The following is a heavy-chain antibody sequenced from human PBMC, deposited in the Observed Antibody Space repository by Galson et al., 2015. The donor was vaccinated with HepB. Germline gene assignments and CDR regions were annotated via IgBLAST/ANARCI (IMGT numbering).Heavy chain of an antibody. CDR1: GLTFSSYA. J-gene: IGHJ6*02. CDR3: ARDLVQWLVLYYYYYGMDV. Sequence: SCKASGLTFSSYAMHWVRQAPGKGLEWVAVISYDGSNKYYADSVKGRFTISRDNSKNTLYLQMNSLRAEDTAVYYCARDLVQWLVLYYYYYGMDVWGQGTTVTVSS. V-gene: IGHV3-30*04. D-gene: IGHD6-19*01. CDR2: ISYDGSNK.